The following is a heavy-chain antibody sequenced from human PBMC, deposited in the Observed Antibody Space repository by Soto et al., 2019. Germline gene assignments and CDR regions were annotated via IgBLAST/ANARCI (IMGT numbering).Heavy chain of an antibody. CDR2: ISGSGGST. V-gene: IGHV3-23*01. J-gene: IGHJ4*02. Sequence: PGGSLRLSCAASGFTFSSYAMSWVRQAPGKGLEWVSAISGSGGSTYYADSVKGRFTIPRDNSKNTLYLQMNSLRAEDTAVYYCAKAVLDSSGYYPDYWGQGTLVTVSS. CDR1: GFTFSSYA. D-gene: IGHD3-22*01. CDR3: AKAVLDSSGYYPDY.